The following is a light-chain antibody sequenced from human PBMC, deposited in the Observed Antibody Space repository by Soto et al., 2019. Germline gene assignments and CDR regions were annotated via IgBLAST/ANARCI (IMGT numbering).Light chain of an antibody. Sequence: EIVLSQSPATLSLSPGEIATLSCRASQSVSSYLAWYQQKPGQAPRLLIYDASNRATGIPARFSGSRSGTDFTLTISSLEPEDFAVYYCQQRSNWPPYTFGQGTKLAIK. CDR3: QQRSNWPPYT. V-gene: IGKV3-11*01. CDR1: QSVSSY. J-gene: IGKJ2*01. CDR2: DAS.